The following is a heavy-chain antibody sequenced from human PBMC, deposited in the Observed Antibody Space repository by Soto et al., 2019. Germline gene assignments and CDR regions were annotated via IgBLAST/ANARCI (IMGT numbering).Heavy chain of an antibody. CDR3: AHRVLRTVYGLVTTTAIYFDF. D-gene: IGHD3-3*01. V-gene: IGHV2-5*02. J-gene: IGHJ4*02. Sequence: QITLNESGPTQVKPRQTLTLTCTFSGFSLTTSGVGVGWIRQSPGKAPEWLALIYWDDDKRYSPSLKGRLTITQDTSKNQVVLTMADLDPADTATYSCAHRVLRTVYGLVTTTAIYFDFWGQGTPVAVSS. CDR2: IYWDDDK. CDR1: GFSLTTSGVG.